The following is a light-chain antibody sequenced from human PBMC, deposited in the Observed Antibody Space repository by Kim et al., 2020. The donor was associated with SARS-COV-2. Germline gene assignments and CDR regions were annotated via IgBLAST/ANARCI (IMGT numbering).Light chain of an antibody. Sequence: PGGTVTLTCASSTGAVTRSVFPTWLQQKPGQPPRTLIYGTTNKHPWTPARFSGALLGGKAALTLSGVQPEDEAEYYCLLYCGGPRVFGGGTQLTVL. V-gene: IGLV7-43*01. CDR1: TGAVTRSVF. CDR2: GTT. CDR3: LLYCGGPRV. J-gene: IGLJ3*02.